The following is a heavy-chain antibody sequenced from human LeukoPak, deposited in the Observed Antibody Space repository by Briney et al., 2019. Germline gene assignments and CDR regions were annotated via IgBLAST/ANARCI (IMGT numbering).Heavy chain of an antibody. V-gene: IGHV3-30*04. D-gene: IGHD3-3*01. CDR2: ISYDGSNK. CDR3: ARDMGYYDFWSGFDY. CDR1: GFMFSSYA. Sequence: GGSLRLSCAASGFMFSSYALHWVRQAPGKGLEWVTLISYDGSNKYYADSVKGRFTISKDNSKNTLYLQMNSLRVEDTAVYYCARDMGYYDFWSGFDYWGQGTPVTVSS. J-gene: IGHJ4*02.